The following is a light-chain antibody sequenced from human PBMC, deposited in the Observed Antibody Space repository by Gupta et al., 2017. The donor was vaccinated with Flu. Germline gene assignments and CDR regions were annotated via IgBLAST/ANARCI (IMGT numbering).Light chain of an antibody. V-gene: IGLV1-44*01. CDR2: SNN. J-gene: IGLJ3*02. CDR3: AAWDDSLSAWV. Sequence: QSVLTQPPSASATPGQRVTISCSGSSSNIGSNAVNWFQQLPGTAPKLLIYSNNQRPSGVPDRVSGSKSGTSASLAISGLQSEDEADYHCAAWDDSLSAWVFGGGTKLTVL. CDR1: SSNIGSNA.